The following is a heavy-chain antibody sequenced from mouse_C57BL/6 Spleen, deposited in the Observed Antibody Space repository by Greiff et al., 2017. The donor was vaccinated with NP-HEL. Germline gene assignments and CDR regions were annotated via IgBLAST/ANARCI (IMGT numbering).Heavy chain of an antibody. CDR1: GFTFSDYG. V-gene: IGHV5-17*01. CDR3: ARNFGTTVVAHFDY. CDR2: ISSGSSTI. J-gene: IGHJ2*01. D-gene: IGHD1-1*01. Sequence: EVKLVESGGGLVKPGGSLKLSCAASGFTFSDYGMHWVRQAPEKGLEWVAYISSGSSTIYYADTVKGRFTISRDNAKNTLFLQMTSLRSEDTAMYYCARNFGTTVVAHFDYWGQGTTLTVSS.